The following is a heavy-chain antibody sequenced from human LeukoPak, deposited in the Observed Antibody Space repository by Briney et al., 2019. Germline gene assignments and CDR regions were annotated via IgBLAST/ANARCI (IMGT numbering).Heavy chain of an antibody. V-gene: IGHV3-48*03. Sequence: GGSLRLSCAAFGFTFSSYEMNWVRQAPGKGLEWVSYISSGDSAIYYADSVKGRFTISGDNAKNSLYLQMNRLRAEDTAVYCCSRVDGGRRVDYWGQGTLVTVSS. CDR1: GFTFSSYE. CDR3: SRVDGGRRVDY. CDR2: ISSGDSAI. D-gene: IGHD4-23*01. J-gene: IGHJ4*02.